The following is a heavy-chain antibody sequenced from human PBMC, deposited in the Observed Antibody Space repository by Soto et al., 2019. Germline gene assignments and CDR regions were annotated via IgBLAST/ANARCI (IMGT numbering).Heavy chain of an antibody. CDR1: GFTFSSYG. CDR2: IWYDGSNK. Sequence: GGSLRLSCAASGFTFSSYGMHWVRQAPGKGLEWVAVIWYDGSNKYYADSVKGRFTISRDNSKNTLYLQMNSLRAEDTAVYYCARGSIELAAAGDGMDVWGQGTTVTVSS. J-gene: IGHJ6*02. D-gene: IGHD6-13*01. V-gene: IGHV3-33*01. CDR3: ARGSIELAAAGDGMDV.